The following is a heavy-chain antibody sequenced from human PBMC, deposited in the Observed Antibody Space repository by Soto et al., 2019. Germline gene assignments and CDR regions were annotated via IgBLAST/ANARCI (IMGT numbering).Heavy chain of an antibody. Sequence: QVQLVQSGAEVKKPGASVKVSCKAAAYTFTSYDINWVRQATGQDFEWMGWMNPNNGNTAYAQKFQGRVTMTRDPSKSKAFMELSSLTSEDTAVYYCARGPRNWGVDYWGQGTLVTVSS. CDR2: MNPNNGNT. J-gene: IGHJ4*02. V-gene: IGHV1-8*01. D-gene: IGHD7-27*01. CDR3: ARGPRNWGVDY. CDR1: AYTFTSYD.